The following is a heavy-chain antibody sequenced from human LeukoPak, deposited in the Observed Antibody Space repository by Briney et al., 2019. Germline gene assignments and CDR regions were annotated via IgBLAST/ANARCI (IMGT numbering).Heavy chain of an antibody. V-gene: IGHV3-33*06. CDR3: AKDIERGFDYTNSLDY. D-gene: IGHD4-11*01. CDR2: IWSDGTNK. Sequence: GRSLRLSCAASGFTFTSYGMHSVRHAPGKGLEWVAVIWSDGTNKYYADSVKGRFAISRDDSKNMVYLQMNSLRVEDTAVYYCAKDIERGFDYTNSLDYWGQGTLVTVSS. CDR1: GFTFTSYG. J-gene: IGHJ4*02.